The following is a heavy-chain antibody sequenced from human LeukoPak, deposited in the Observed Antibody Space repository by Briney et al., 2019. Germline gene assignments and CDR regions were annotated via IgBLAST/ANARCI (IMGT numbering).Heavy chain of an antibody. J-gene: IGHJ5*02. CDR1: GYTFTSYG. V-gene: IGHV1-18*01. D-gene: IGHD3-16*01. Sequence: ASVKVSCKVSGYTFTSYGISWVRQAPGQGLEWMGWISPYNGHTNYAQPFQGRLTITTDTFTSSGYIELRSLRSDDTAVYYCAGGVLHGGGNWFDPWGQGTLVTVSS. CDR2: ISPYNGHT. CDR3: AGGVLHGGGNWFDP.